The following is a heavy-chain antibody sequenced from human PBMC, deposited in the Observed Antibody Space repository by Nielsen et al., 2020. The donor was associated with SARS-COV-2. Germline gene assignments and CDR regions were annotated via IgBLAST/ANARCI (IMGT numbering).Heavy chain of an antibody. D-gene: IGHD1-26*01. Sequence: SETLSLTCTVSGGSISSYYWSWIRQPPGKGLEWIGEINHSGSTNYNPSLKSRVTISVDTSKNQFSLKLSSVTAADTAVYYCARGGIVGATGRVYYYYYGMDVWGQGTTVTVSS. CDR2: INHSGST. CDR3: ARGGIVGATGRVYYYYYGMDV. J-gene: IGHJ6*02. CDR1: GGSISSYY. V-gene: IGHV4-34*01.